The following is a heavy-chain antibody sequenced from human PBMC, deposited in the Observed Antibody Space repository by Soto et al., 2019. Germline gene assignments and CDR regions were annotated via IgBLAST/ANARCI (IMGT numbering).Heavy chain of an antibody. D-gene: IGHD5-18*01. CDR2: IIPIFGTA. Sequence: GASVKVSCKASGGTFSSYAISWVRQAPGQGLEWMGGIIPIFGTANYAQKFQGRVTITADKSTSTAYMELSSLRSEDTAVYYCARALGDTAMDYYYYGMDVWGQGTTVTVSS. J-gene: IGHJ6*02. CDR1: GGTFSSYA. CDR3: ARALGDTAMDYYYYGMDV. V-gene: IGHV1-69*06.